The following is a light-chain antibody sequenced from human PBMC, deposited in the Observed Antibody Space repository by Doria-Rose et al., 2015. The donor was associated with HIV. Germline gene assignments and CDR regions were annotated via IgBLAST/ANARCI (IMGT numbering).Light chain of an antibody. CDR3: QSYDSRLSVYV. CDR2: GNT. J-gene: IGLJ1*01. CDR1: SSNIGAGFD. V-gene: IGLV1-40*02. Sequence: QSVLTQPPSASGAPGQRVAISCTGSSSNIGAGFDVNWYQQFPGTAPKLLIHGNTNRPSRVPDRFSGSKSGTSASLAISGLRAEDEADYYCQSYDSRLSVYVFGTGTKVTVL.